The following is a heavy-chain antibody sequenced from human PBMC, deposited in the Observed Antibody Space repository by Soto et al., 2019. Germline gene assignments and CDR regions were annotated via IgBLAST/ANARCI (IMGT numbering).Heavy chain of an antibody. CDR2: IYSGGAT. J-gene: IGHJ4*02. D-gene: IGHD2-21*01. Sequence: EVQLVESGGGLIQPGGSLRLSCAASGFTVSDNYMSWVRQAPGKGLEWVSLIYSGGATFYADSVQGRFTISRDNSKNTLFLQMHSLRAEDTAVYYCARGLRGAYIGPPYYDCWGQGTLVTVSS. CDR3: ARGLRGAYIGPPYYDC. CDR1: GFTVSDNY. V-gene: IGHV3-53*01.